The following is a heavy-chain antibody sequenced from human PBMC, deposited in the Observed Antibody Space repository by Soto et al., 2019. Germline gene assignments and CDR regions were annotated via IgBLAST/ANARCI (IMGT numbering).Heavy chain of an antibody. CDR3: ARAYCTNGVCYGFDP. Sequence: QLQLQESGSGLVKPSQTLSLTCAVSGGSISSGGYSWSWIRQPPGKGLEWIGYIYHSGSTYYNPSPKRRVTISVDRSKTQFSLKLSSVTAADTAVYYCARAYCTNGVCYGFDPWGQGTLVTVSS. D-gene: IGHD2-8*01. CDR1: GGSISSGGYS. V-gene: IGHV4-30-2*01. CDR2: IYHSGST. J-gene: IGHJ5*02.